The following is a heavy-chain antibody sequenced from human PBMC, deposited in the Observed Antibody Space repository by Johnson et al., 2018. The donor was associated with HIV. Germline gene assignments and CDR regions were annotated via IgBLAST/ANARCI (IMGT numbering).Heavy chain of an antibody. Sequence: QVQLVESGGGVVQPGRSLRLSCAASGFTFSSYGMHWVRQAPGKGLEWVAVIWYDGSEKYYVDSVKGRFTISRDNAKNSLYLQMNSLRAEDTALYYCAREGGYCSGGSCVNAFDIWGQGTMVTVSS. D-gene: IGHD2-15*01. CDR3: AREGGYCSGGSCVNAFDI. CDR1: GFTFSSYG. V-gene: IGHV3-33*01. J-gene: IGHJ3*02. CDR2: IWYDGSEK.